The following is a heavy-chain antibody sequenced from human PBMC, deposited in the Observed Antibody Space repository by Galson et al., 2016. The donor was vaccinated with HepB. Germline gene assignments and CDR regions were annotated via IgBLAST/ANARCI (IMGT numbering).Heavy chain of an antibody. CDR3: VRARGFEY. CDR1: GFNFSIYW. Sequence: SLRLSCAASGFNFSIYWMTWVRQAPGKGLEWVANIKQDGSAKYFVDSVKGRFTASRDNAQNSIYLHMNSLRAEDSAVYYCVRARGFEYWGLGARVPVSS. CDR2: IKQDGSAK. J-gene: IGHJ4*02. V-gene: IGHV3-7*03.